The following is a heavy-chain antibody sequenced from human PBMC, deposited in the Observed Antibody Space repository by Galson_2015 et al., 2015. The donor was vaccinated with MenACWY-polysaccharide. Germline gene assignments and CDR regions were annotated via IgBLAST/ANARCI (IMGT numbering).Heavy chain of an antibody. V-gene: IGHV3-30*03. D-gene: IGHD6-19*01. CDR2: ISYDGSNK. CDR1: GFTFSSYG. Sequence: SLRLSCAASGFTFSSYGMHWVRQAPGKGLEWVAVISYDGSNKYYADSVKGRFTISRDNSKNTLYLQMNSLRAEDTAVYYCASAYSSFLFDYWGQGTLVTVSS. CDR3: ASAYSSFLFDY. J-gene: IGHJ4*01.